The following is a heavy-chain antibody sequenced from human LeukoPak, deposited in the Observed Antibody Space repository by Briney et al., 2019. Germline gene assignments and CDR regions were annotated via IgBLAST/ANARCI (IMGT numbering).Heavy chain of an antibody. CDR1: GYNFTGYY. Sequence: ASVKVSCKASGYNFTGYYMHWVRQAPGQGLEWMGWINPNSGGTNYAQKFQGRVTMTRDTSISTAYMELSRLRSDDTAVYYCARAFVGVLLWFGDSNLGPFDPWGQGTLVTVSS. J-gene: IGHJ5*02. CDR3: ARAFVGVLLWFGDSNLGPFDP. V-gene: IGHV1-2*02. CDR2: INPNSGGT. D-gene: IGHD3-10*01.